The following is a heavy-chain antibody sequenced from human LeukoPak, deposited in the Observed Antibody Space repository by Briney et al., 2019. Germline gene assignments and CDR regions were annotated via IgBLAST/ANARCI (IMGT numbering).Heavy chain of an antibody. CDR3: ARSGDY. Sequence: GGSLRLSCAASGFTVSSNYMSWVRQAPGKGLEWVSYISGSGTTIYYADSVKGRFTISRDNAKNSLYLQMNSLRAEDTAVYYCARSGDYWGQGTLVTVSS. CDR1: GFTVSSNY. V-gene: IGHV3-11*04. CDR2: ISGSGTTI. J-gene: IGHJ4*02.